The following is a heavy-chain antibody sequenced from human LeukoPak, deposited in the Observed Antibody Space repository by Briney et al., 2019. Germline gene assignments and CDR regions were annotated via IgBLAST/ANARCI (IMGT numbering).Heavy chain of an antibody. CDR1: GGSISSYY. Sequence: PSETLSLTCTVSGGSISSYYWSWIRQPPGKGLEWIGYIYYSGSTNYNPSLKSRVTISVDTSKNQFSLKLSSVTAADTAVYYCARVPHSNSPSPFKYYYYYYMDVWGKGTTVTVSS. D-gene: IGHD4-11*01. V-gene: IGHV4-59*01. CDR2: IYYSGST. J-gene: IGHJ6*03. CDR3: ARVPHSNSPSPFKYYYYYYMDV.